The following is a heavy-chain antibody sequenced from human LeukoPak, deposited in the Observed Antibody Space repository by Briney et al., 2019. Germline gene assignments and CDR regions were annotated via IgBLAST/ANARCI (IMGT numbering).Heavy chain of an antibody. CDR3: ARAVSYSGSYEHYYYYYMDV. CDR1: AGSISSGSYY. J-gene: IGHJ6*03. D-gene: IGHD1-26*01. Sequence: PSQTLSLTCTVSAGSISSGSYYWNWIRQPAGKGLEWIGRISTSGSTNYNPSLKSRVTISEDMSKNQSSLKLSSVTAADTAVYYCARAVSYSGSYEHYYYYYMDVWGKGTTVTISS. CDR2: ISTSGST. V-gene: IGHV4-61*02.